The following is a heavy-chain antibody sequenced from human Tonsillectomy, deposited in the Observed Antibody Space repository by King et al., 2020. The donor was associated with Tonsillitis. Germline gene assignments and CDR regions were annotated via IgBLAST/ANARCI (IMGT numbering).Heavy chain of an antibody. CDR1: GFTFRTYP. D-gene: IGHD3-22*01. CDR2: IRSNGYST. CDR3: VKPSYYDSSGYAFET. Sequence: DVKLVESGGGLVQPGGSLRLSCSASGFTFRTYPMYWVRQAPGKGLEYVSDIRSNGYSTYYADSVKGRFSISRDNAKNTLYLQMSSLRTEDTAVYYCVKPSYYDSSGYAFETWGQGTMVTVSS. V-gene: IGHV3-64D*06. J-gene: IGHJ3*02.